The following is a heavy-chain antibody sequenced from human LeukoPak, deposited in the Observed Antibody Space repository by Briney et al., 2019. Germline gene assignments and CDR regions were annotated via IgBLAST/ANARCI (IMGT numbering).Heavy chain of an antibody. V-gene: IGHV4-59*01. D-gene: IGHD1-1*01. CDR2: IYYSGST. Sequence: PSETLSLTCTVSGGSISSYYWSWIRQPPGKGLEWIGYIYYSGSTNYNPSLKSRVTILVDTSKNQFSLKLSSVTAADTAVYYCARVGGTNYYYYGMDVWGQGTTVTVSS. J-gene: IGHJ6*02. CDR1: GGSISSYY. CDR3: ARVGGTNYYYYGMDV.